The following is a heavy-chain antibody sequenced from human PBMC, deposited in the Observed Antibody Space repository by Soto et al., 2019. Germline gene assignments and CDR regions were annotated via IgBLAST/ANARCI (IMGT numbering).Heavy chain of an antibody. CDR1: GGSISSGDYY. Sequence: SETLSITCTVSGGSISSGDYYWSWIRQPPGKGLEWIGNIYYSGSTNYNPSLKSRVTISVDTSKIQFSLKLSSVTAADTAVYYCSIYFSGTWQNRFYSLAQRTPVPVS. CDR2: IYYSGST. CDR3: SIYFSGTWQNRFYS. V-gene: IGHV4-30-4*01. J-gene: IGHJ5*01. D-gene: IGHD3-3*01.